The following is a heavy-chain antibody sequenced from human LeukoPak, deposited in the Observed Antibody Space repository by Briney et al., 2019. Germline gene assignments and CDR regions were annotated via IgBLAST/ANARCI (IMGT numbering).Heavy chain of an antibody. CDR1: GFTFSTYS. V-gene: IGHV3-48*04. J-gene: IGHJ4*02. CDR3: ARARVQMATGNWEDY. CDR2: ISSTSSTI. Sequence: GGSLRLSCSASGFTFSTYSMNWVRQAPGKGLEWVSYISSTSSTIYYADSVKGRFTISRDNSKNSLYLQMNSLRAEDTAVYYCARARVQMATGNWEDYWGQGTLVTVSS. D-gene: IGHD5-24*01.